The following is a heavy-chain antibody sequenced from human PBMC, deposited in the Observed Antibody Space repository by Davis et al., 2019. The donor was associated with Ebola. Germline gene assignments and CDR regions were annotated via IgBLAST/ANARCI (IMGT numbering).Heavy chain of an antibody. V-gene: IGHV3-21*01. CDR1: GFPFTTYT. CDR3: ARDEPRAGMDV. CDR2: ISRSSSYI. Sequence: GESLKISCAASGFPFTTYTLNWVRQAPGKGLEWVSSISRSSSYIYYADSVKGRFTISRDNAKNSLYLQMNSLRAEDTAVYYCARDEPRAGMDVWGQGTTVTVSS. D-gene: IGHD1-14*01. J-gene: IGHJ6*02.